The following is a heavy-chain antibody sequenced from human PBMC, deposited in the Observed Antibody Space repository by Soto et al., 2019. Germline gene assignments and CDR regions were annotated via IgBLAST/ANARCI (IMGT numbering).Heavy chain of an antibody. CDR2: ISSQAFGGTT. CDR3: ATVYFYDSSADYYLDY. CDR1: GFTFDDYA. Sequence: LRLSCTVSGFTFDDYAMSWVRQAPGKGLEWVGFISSQAFGGTTEYAASVEGRFTISTDESKTIAYLQMNSLKAADTAVYFCATVYFYDSSADYYLDYWGQGTLVTVSS. V-gene: IGHV3-49*04. D-gene: IGHD3-22*01. J-gene: IGHJ4*02.